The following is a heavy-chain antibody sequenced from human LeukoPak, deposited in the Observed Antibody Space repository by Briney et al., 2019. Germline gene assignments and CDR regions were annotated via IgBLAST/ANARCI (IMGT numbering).Heavy chain of an antibody. J-gene: IGHJ4*02. CDR3: ARTPHNLNYASDH. Sequence: GGSLRLSCAASGFTFTSHDMNWVRQAPGKGLEWLAYISDAGNTVYYADSVKGRFTISRDDAKNSLYLQLNSLRAEDTAVYYCARTPHNLNYASDHWGQGTLVTVSS. CDR1: GFTFTSHD. D-gene: IGHD1-7*01. V-gene: IGHV3-48*03. CDR2: ISDAGNTV.